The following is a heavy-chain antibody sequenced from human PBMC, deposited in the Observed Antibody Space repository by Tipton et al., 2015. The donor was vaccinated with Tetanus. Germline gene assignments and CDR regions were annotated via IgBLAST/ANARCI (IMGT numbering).Heavy chain of an antibody. CDR3: ARGVLLWCGESPPEPYYYGMDA. CDR2: IYSGGST. Sequence: SLRLSCAASGFTVSSNYMSWVRQAPGKGLEWVSVIYSGGSTYYADSVKGRFTISRDNSKNTLYLQMNSLRAEDTAVYYCARGVLLWCGESPPEPYYYGMDAWGQGTTVTVSS. CDR1: GFTVSSNY. V-gene: IGHV3-66*01. J-gene: IGHJ6*02. D-gene: IGHD3-10*01.